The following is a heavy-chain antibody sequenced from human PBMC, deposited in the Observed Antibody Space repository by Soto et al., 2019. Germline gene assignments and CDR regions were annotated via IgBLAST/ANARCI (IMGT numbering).Heavy chain of an antibody. CDR3: ARDTGDGTFDF. J-gene: IGHJ4*02. V-gene: IGHV1-3*01. Sequence: QVHLVQSGAEVRKPGASVKVSCKASGYTFSSYAMHWVRQAPGQRLEWMGWINAGYGNTKSSQKFQDRVTISRDTSASTAYMELTSRRSEDTAVYYCARDTGDGTFDFWGQGTLFNVSS. CDR2: INAGYGNT. D-gene: IGHD7-27*01. CDR1: GYTFSSYA.